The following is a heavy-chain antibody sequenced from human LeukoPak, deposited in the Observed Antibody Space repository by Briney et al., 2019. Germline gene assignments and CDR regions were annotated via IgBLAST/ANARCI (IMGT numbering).Heavy chain of an antibody. CDR1: GYTFTSYG. Sequence: ASVKVSCKASGYTFTSYGISWVRQAPGQGLEWMGWISAYNGNTNYAQKLQGRVTMTTDTSTSTAYMELRSLRSDDTAVYYCARELHDYGDLGWFDPWGQGTLVTVSS. CDR2: ISAYNGNT. CDR3: ARELHDYGDLGWFDP. J-gene: IGHJ5*02. D-gene: IGHD4-17*01. V-gene: IGHV1-18*01.